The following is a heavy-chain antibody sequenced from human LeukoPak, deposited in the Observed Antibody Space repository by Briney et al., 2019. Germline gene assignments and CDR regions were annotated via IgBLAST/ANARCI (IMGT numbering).Heavy chain of an antibody. CDR3: ARGNTMVRGVTSGYYYGMDV. Sequence: PSETLSLTCTVSGGSISSYYWSWIRQPPGKGLAWIGYIHYSGSTTYNPSLKSRLTISLDTSKNQFSLKLSSVTAADTAVYYCARGNTMVRGVTSGYYYGMDVWGQGTTVTVSS. D-gene: IGHD3-10*01. CDR2: IHYSGST. CDR1: GGSISSYY. J-gene: IGHJ6*02. V-gene: IGHV4-59*01.